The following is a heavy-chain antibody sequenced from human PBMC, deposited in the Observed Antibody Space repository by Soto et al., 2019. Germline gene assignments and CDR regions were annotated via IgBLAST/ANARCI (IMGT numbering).Heavy chain of an antibody. CDR2: IFSSGST. D-gene: IGHD2-21*02. CDR3: ARDQGVVVTADNWFDP. Sequence: KTSETLSLTCTVSVGSITYYSWVWIRQPAGKGLEWIGRIFSSGSTNYNPSLKGRITMSLDTSKNQFSLKLNSATATDTAVYFCARDQGVVVTADNWFDPWGQGILVTVSS. V-gene: IGHV4-4*07. CDR1: VGSITYYS. J-gene: IGHJ5*02.